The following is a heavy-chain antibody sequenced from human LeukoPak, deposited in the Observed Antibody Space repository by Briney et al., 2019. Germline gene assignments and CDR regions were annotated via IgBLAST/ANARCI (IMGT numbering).Heavy chain of an antibody. CDR2: IKQDGSNK. Sequence: GGSLRLSCATSGFIFGNYWMSWVRQAPGKGLEWVANIKQDGSNKYYVDSVKGRFTISRDSAKNSLYLQMNGLRAEDTAVYYCARGPYSSNWYVDYWGQGTLVTVAS. J-gene: IGHJ4*02. CDR1: GFIFGNYW. V-gene: IGHV3-7*02. CDR3: ARGPYSSNWYVDY. D-gene: IGHD6-13*01.